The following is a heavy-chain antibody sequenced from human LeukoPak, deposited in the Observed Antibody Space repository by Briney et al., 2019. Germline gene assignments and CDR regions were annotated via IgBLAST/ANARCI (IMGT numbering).Heavy chain of an antibody. D-gene: IGHD5-12*01. CDR1: GGSISSYY. J-gene: IGHJ5*02. CDR2: IYYSGST. CDR3: ARVVNSGYDSRGWFDP. V-gene: IGHV4-59*01. Sequence: SETLSLTCSISGGSISSYYWSWIRQPPGKGLEWIGYIYYSGSTNYNPSLKSRVTISVDTSKNQFSLKLSSVTAADTAVYYCARVVNSGYDSRGWFDPWDQGTLVTVSS.